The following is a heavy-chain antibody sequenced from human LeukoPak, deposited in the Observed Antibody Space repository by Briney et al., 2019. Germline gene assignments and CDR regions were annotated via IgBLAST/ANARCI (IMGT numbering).Heavy chain of an antibody. CDR2: INSDGSST. CDR1: GFTFSSYA. V-gene: IGHV3-74*01. CDR3: ARDSGDYYFDY. J-gene: IGHJ4*02. Sequence: GALRLSCAASGFTFSSYAMHWVRQAPGKGLVWVSRINSDGSSTSYADSVKGRFTISRDNAKNTLYLQMNSLRAEDTAVYYCARDSGDYYFDYWGQGTLVTVSS. D-gene: IGHD4-17*01.